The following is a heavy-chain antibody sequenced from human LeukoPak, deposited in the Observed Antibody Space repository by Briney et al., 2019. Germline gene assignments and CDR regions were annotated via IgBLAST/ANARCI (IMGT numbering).Heavy chain of an antibody. V-gene: IGHV4-59*01. CDR1: GGSIRGYY. D-gene: IGHD2-15*01. CDR3: ATFGGSTLYLDY. Sequence: PSETLSLTCTVSGGSIRGYYWSWIRQPPGKGLEWIGYIYYSGSTTYNPSLKSRVTMSVDTSKNQVSLKLSSVTAADTAVYYCATFGGSTLYLDYWGQGTLVTVSS. CDR2: IYYSGST. J-gene: IGHJ4*01.